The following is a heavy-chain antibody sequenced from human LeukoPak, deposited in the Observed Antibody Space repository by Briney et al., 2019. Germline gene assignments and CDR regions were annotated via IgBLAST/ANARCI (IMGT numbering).Heavy chain of an antibody. CDR2: IYYSGST. CDR3: ARGGSYYSFDY. CDR1: GGSISSYY. J-gene: IGHJ4*02. V-gene: IGHV4-59*01. D-gene: IGHD1-26*01. Sequence: PSETLSLTCTVPGGSISSYYWSWIRQPPGKGLEWIGYIYYSGSTNYNPSLKSRVTISVDTSKNQFSLKLSSVTAADTAVYYCARGGSYYSFDYWGQGTLVTVSS.